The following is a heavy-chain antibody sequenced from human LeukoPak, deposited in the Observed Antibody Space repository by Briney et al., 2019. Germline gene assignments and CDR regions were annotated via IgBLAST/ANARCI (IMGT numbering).Heavy chain of an antibody. Sequence: ASVKVSCKASGYTFTSYGISWVRQAPGQGLEWMGGISAYNGNTNYARKLQGRVTMTTDTSTSTAYMELRSLRSDDTAVYYCARARGRSLITTIDYWGQGTLVTVSS. CDR2: ISAYNGNT. CDR1: GYTFTSYG. J-gene: IGHJ4*02. V-gene: IGHV1-18*01. CDR3: ARARGRSLITTIDY. D-gene: IGHD3-22*01.